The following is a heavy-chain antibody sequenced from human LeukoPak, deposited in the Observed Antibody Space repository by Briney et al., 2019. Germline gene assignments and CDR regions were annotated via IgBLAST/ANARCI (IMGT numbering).Heavy chain of an antibody. CDR2: IIPIFGTA. J-gene: IGHJ4*02. CDR1: GGTFSSYA. CDR3: ARSEADEYSSSPPLDY. Sequence: SVKVSCKASGGTFSSYAISWVRQAPGQELEWMGGIIPIFGTANYAQKFQGRVTITADESTSTAYMELSSLRSEDTAVYYCARSEADEYSSSPPLDYWGQGTLVTVSS. V-gene: IGHV1-69*13. D-gene: IGHD6-6*01.